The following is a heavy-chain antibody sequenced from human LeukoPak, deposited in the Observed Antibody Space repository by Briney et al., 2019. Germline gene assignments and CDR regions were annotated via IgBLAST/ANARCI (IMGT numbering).Heavy chain of an antibody. CDR2: IYYGGST. CDR1: GGSISSSNW. J-gene: IGHJ4*02. CDR3: ARRNGQDIVATFRRRYYFDY. D-gene: IGHD5-12*01. Sequence: PSGTLSLTCAVSGGSISSSNWWSWVRQPPGKGLEWIGEIYYGGSTNYNPSLKSRVTISVDTSKNQFSLKLSSVTAADTAVYYCARRNGQDIVATFRRRYYFDYWGQGTLVTVSS. V-gene: IGHV4-4*02.